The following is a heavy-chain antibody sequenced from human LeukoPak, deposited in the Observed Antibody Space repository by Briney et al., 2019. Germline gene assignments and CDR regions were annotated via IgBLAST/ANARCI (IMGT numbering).Heavy chain of an antibody. V-gene: IGHV4-34*01. CDR3: ARGPDGYNRFDY. CDR2: INHSGST. CDR1: GGSFSGYY. J-gene: IGHJ4*02. Sequence: PSETLSLTCAVYGGSFSGYYWSWICQPPGKGLEWIGEINHSGSTNYNPSLKSRVTISVDTSKNQFSLKLSSVTAADTAVYYCARGPDGYNRFDYRGQGTLVTVSS. D-gene: IGHD5-24*01.